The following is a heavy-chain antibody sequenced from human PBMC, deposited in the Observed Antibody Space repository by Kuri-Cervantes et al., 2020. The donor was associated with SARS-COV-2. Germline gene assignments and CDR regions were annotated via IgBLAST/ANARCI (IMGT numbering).Heavy chain of an antibody. CDR2: ISYGGSNK. Sequence: GGSLRLSCAASGFTFSSYAMHWVRQAPGKGLEWVAVISYGGSNKYYADSVKGRFTISRDNSKNTLYLQMNSLRAEDTAVYYCARGGRYCSSTSCYAHDYWGQGTLVTVSS. J-gene: IGHJ4*02. CDR3: ARGGRYCSSTSCYAHDY. V-gene: IGHV3-30*04. CDR1: GFTFSSYA. D-gene: IGHD2-2*01.